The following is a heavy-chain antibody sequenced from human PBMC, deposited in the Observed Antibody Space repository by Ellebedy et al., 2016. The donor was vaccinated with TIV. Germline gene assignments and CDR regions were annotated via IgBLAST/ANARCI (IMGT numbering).Heavy chain of an antibody. Sequence: GESLKISCVASGFTFNTHAMNWVRQAPGKGLEWVAKINPLGSQKSYVDSVKGRFTISRDNAENSLFLEMNSLRVEDTAVYYCAAEAWWRLDSWGQGTLVTVSS. CDR1: GFTFNTHA. D-gene: IGHD2-15*01. J-gene: IGHJ4*02. CDR2: INPLGSQK. CDR3: AAEAWWRLDS. V-gene: IGHV3-7*01.